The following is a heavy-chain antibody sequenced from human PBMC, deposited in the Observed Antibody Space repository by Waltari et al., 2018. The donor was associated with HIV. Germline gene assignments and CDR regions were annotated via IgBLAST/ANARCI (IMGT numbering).Heavy chain of an antibody. CDR1: GGSISSSSYY. D-gene: IGHD3-22*01. CDR3: SRAPYVSSFLCDP. CDR2: IYYSGST. J-gene: IGHJ5*02. V-gene: IGHV4-39*07. Sequence: QLQLQESGPGLVKPSETLSLTCTVSGGSISSSSYYWGWIRQPPGKGLEWIGSIYYSGSTYYNPSLKSRVTISGDQSKQQCSLNVSPVRASDTAFYYCSRAPYVSSFLCDPWVQGTLVTVSS.